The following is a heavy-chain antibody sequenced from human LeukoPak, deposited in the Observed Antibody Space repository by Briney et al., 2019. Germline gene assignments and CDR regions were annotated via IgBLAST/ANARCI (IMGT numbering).Heavy chain of an antibody. V-gene: IGHV3-30-3*01. Sequence: PGGSLRLSCAASGFTFSSYWMSWVRQAPGKGLEWVAVISYDGSNKYYADSVKGRFTISRDNAKNSLYLQMNSLTAEDTAVYYCARDIAWQQLAVFDYWGQGTMVTVSS. CDR1: GFTFSSYW. J-gene: IGHJ4*02. CDR3: ARDIAWQQLAVFDY. CDR2: ISYDGSNK. D-gene: IGHD6-13*01.